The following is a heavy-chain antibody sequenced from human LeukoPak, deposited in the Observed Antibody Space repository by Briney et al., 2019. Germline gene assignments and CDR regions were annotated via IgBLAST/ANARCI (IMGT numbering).Heavy chain of an antibody. J-gene: IGHJ4*02. V-gene: IGHV3-23*01. CDR3: ARDSPPDY. Sequence: GGSLRLSCAASGFTFSSYAMSWVRQAPGKGLEWVSNISGNGGRTYYADSVKGRFTISRDDSKNTLYLQMNSLRAEDTAVYYCARDSPPDYWGQGTLVTVSS. CDR1: GFTFSSYA. CDR2: ISGNGGRT.